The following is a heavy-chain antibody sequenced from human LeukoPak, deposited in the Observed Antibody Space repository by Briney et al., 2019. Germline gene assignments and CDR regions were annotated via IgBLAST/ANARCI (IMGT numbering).Heavy chain of an antibody. CDR2: LYYSGYS. Sequence: SETLSLTCTVSGGSTTSYYWAWLRQPPGKGLEWIGYLYYSGYSNYNPSLKSRVSMSVDTSKNQFSLKLTSVTAADTAVYYCARSPTVSVGYCSSVTCQADYWGQGTLVTVSS. J-gene: IGHJ4*02. CDR3: ARSPTVSVGYCSSVTCQADY. D-gene: IGHD2-2*01. CDR1: GGSTTSYY. V-gene: IGHV4-59*08.